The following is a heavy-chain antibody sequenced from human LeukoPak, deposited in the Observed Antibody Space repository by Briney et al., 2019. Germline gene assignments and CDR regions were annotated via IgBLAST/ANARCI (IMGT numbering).Heavy chain of an antibody. J-gene: IGHJ5*02. CDR1: GGSFSGYY. Sequence: PSETLSLTCAVYGGSFSGYYWSWIRQPPGKGVEWIGEINHSGSTNYNPSLKSRVTISVDTSKNQFSLKLSSVTAADTAVYYCARVLPRTGGATRLRRPELNWFDPWGQGTLVTVSS. CDR2: INHSGST. CDR3: ARVLPRTGGATRLRRPELNWFDP. D-gene: IGHD1-26*01. V-gene: IGHV4-34*01.